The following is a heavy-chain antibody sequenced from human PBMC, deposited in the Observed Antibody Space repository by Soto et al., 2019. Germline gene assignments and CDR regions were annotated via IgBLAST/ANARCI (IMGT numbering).Heavy chain of an antibody. CDR1: GGTFSSYA. Sequence: SVKVSCKASGGTFSSYAISWVRQAPGQGLEWMGGIIPIFGTANYAQKFQGRVTITADESTSTAYMELSSLRSEDTAVYYCARAVYSSSSGGYYYYYYGMDVWGQGTTVTVSS. J-gene: IGHJ6*02. D-gene: IGHD6-6*01. CDR2: IIPIFGTA. V-gene: IGHV1-69*13. CDR3: ARAVYSSSSGGYYYYYYGMDV.